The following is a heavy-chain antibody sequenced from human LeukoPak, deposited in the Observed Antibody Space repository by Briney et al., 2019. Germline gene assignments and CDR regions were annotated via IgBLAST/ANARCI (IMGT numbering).Heavy chain of an antibody. D-gene: IGHD3-22*01. CDR1: GFTFSSYW. CDR3: ARDSPFEVVVITQFDY. CDR2: IKQDGSEK. J-gene: IGHJ4*02. Sequence: PGGSLRLSCAASGFTFSSYWMSWVRQAPGKGLEWVANIKQDGSEKYYVDSVKGRFTISRDNAKNSLYLQMNSLRAEDTAVYYCARDSPFEVVVITQFDYWGQGTLVTVSS. V-gene: IGHV3-7*01.